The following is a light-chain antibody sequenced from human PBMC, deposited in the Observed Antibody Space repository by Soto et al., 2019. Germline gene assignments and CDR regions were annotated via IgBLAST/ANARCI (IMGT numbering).Light chain of an antibody. Sequence: QSALTQPASVSGSPGQSITISCTGTSSDVGSYNYVSWYQQHPGKAPKLIIYGVSNRPSGVSNRFSGSKSGNTASLTISGLQAEDEADYYCSSYTSSSTLRVFFGGTKLTVL. V-gene: IGLV2-14*01. CDR2: GVS. CDR1: SSDVGSYNY. J-gene: IGLJ3*02. CDR3: SSYTSSSTLRV.